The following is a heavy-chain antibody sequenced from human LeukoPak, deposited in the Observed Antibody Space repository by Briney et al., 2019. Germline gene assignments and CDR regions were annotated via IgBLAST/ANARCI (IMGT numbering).Heavy chain of an antibody. D-gene: IGHD2-21*01. CDR2: INHSGST. J-gene: IGHJ4*02. CDR1: GGSFSGYY. CDR3: ARGGGLLRY. V-gene: IGHV4-34*01. Sequence: SETLSLTCAVYGGSFSGYYWSWIRQPPGKGLEWIGEINHSGSTNYNPSLKSRVTISVDTSKNQFSLKLSSVTAADTAVYYCARGGGLLRYWGKGTLVTVSS.